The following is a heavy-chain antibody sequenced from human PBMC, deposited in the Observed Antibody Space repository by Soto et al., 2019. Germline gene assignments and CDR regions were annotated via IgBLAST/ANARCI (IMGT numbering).Heavy chain of an antibody. D-gene: IGHD2-8*01. CDR3: ARVPLYGMLRAFDI. CDR2: HRYTGST. J-gene: IGHJ3*02. CDR1: GASVSSADYF. V-gene: IGHV4-30-4*01. Sequence: QVQLQESGPGLVKPSQTLSLSCTVSGASVSSADYFWSWVRQSPGKGLEWIGYHRYTGSTYYNPSLKSRVTISADTSKKQFSLRLNSVTAADTAVYYCARVPLYGMLRAFDIWGQGTMVIVSS.